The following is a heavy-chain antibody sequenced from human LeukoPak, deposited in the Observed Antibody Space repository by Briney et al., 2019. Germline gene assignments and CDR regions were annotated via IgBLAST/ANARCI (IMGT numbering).Heavy chain of an antibody. CDR3: AKGDTIFGVIIIYPYYGMDV. Sequence: GGSLRLSCAASGFTFSSYAMSWVRQTPGKGLEWVSAISGSGASTYYTDSVKGRFTISRDNSKNTLYLQMSSLRAEDTAVYYCAKGDTIFGVIIIYPYYGMDVWGQGTTVTVSS. D-gene: IGHD3-3*01. V-gene: IGHV3-23*01. J-gene: IGHJ6*02. CDR2: ISGSGAST. CDR1: GFTFSSYA.